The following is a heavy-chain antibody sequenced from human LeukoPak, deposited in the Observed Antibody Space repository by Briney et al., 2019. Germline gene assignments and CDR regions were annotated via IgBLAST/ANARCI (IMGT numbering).Heavy chain of an antibody. D-gene: IGHD2-21*01. CDR3: ARQYRGMSEPHYFDY. CDR2: VYPGDSDT. V-gene: IGHV5-51*01. J-gene: IGHJ4*02. Sequence: GESLKISCKGSGYSFTSYWIGWVRQMPGKGLEWMGIVYPGDSDTRYSPSFQGQVTISADKSISTAYLQWSSLKASDTAMCYCARQYRGMSEPHYFDYWGQGTLVTVSS. CDR1: GYSFTSYW.